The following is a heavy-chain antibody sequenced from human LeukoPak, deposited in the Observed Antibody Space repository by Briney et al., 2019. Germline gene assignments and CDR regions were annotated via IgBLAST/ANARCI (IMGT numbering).Heavy chain of an antibody. CDR2: IYHSGTT. CDR1: GESVSSSNW. CDR3: ARQAPITMVRVPRLDAFDI. V-gene: IGHV4-4*02. Sequence: SGTLSLTCAVSGESVSSSNWWSWVRPPPGKGLEGIGEIYHSGTTNYNPSLESRVTISLDTSNNQFSLDLNSVTAADTAVYYCARQAPITMVRVPRLDAFDIWGQGTMVTVSS. J-gene: IGHJ3*02. D-gene: IGHD3-10*01.